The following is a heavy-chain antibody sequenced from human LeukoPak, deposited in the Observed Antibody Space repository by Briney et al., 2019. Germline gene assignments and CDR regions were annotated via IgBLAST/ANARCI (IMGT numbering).Heavy chain of an antibody. D-gene: IGHD6-13*01. CDR1: GYTFTSYD. J-gene: IGHJ6*03. CDR2: MNPNSGNT. CDR3: ARYSSSWYEESYYYYMDV. Sequence: GASVKVSCKASGYTFTSYDINWVRQAPGQGLGWMGWMNPNSGNTGYAQKFQGRVTMTRNTSISTAYMELSSLRSEDTAVYYCARYSSSWYEESYYYYMDVWGKGTSVTVSS. V-gene: IGHV1-8*01.